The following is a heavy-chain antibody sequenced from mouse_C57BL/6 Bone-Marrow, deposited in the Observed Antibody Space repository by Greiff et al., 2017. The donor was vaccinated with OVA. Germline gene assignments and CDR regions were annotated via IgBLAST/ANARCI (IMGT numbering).Heavy chain of an antibody. J-gene: IGHJ2*01. CDR3: ARHYYYGSSSYYFDY. CDR1: GFNIKDDY. D-gene: IGHD1-1*01. CDR2: IDPENGDT. Sequence: VQLQQSGAELVRPGASVKLSCTASGFNIKDDYMHWVKQRPEQGLEWIGWIDPENGDTEYASKFQGKATITADTSSNTAYMQFSSLTSEDSAIYYCARHYYYGSSSYYFDYWGQGTTLTVSS. V-gene: IGHV14-4*01.